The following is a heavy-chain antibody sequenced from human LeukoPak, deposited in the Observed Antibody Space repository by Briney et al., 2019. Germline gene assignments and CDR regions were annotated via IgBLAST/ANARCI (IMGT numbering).Heavy chain of an antibody. Sequence: GALRLSCAASGFTFSSYGMHWVRQAPGKGLEWVAVISYDGSNKHYADSVKGRFTISRDNSKNTLYLQMNSLRAEDTAVYYCAKDISKWERKGYFDYWGQGTLVTVSS. V-gene: IGHV3-30*18. CDR1: GFTFSSYG. CDR2: ISYDGSNK. J-gene: IGHJ4*02. CDR3: AKDISKWERKGYFDY. D-gene: IGHD1-26*01.